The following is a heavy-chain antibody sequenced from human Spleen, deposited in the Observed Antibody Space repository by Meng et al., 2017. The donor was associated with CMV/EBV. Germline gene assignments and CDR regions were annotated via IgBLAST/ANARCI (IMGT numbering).Heavy chain of an antibody. CDR1: GFTFSSDA. V-gene: IGHV3-23*01. Sequence: GFTFSSDAMSWVRQAPGKGLEWVSAISGSGGSTYYADSVKGRFTISRDNSKNTLYPQMNSLRAEDTAVYYCAKGSERYSSSWYYFDYWGQGTLVTVSS. D-gene: IGHD6-13*01. J-gene: IGHJ4*02. CDR3: AKGSERYSSSWYYFDY. CDR2: ISGSGGST.